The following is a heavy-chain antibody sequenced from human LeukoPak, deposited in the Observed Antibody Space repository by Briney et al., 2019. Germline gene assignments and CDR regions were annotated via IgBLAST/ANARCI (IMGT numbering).Heavy chain of an antibody. J-gene: IGHJ4*02. V-gene: IGHV3-53*04. D-gene: IGHD3-10*01. CDR2: IYSGGST. CDR1: GFTVSSNY. CDR3: ARYYGSGTPTEWYYFDY. Sequence: PGGSLRLSCAASGFTVSSNYMSWVRQAPGKGLEWVSVIYSGGSTYYADSVKGRFPISRHNSKNTLYLQMNSLRAEDTAVYYCARYYGSGTPTEWYYFDYWGQGTLVTVSS.